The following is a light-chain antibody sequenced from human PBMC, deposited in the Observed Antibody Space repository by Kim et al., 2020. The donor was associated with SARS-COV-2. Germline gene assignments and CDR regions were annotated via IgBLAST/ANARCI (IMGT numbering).Light chain of an antibody. J-gene: IGLJ2*01. Sequence: QSVLTQPASVSGSPGQSITISCTGTSSDVGGYNYVSWYQQHPGKAPKLMIYDVTKRPSGVSNRFSGSKSVNTASLTISGLQAEDEADYYCSSYTSSSTLVFGGGTQLTVL. V-gene: IGLV2-14*01. CDR2: DVT. CDR3: SSYTSSSTLV. CDR1: SSDVGGYNY.